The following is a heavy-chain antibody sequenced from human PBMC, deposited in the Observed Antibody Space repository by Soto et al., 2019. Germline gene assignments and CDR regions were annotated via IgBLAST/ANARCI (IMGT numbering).Heavy chain of an antibody. CDR2: IGPNPVNT. J-gene: IGHJ4*02. CDR1: GFPFTTPG. CDR3: TTARHCSADACPAAE. Sequence: EVQLLESGGGLVQPGGSLRLSFAASGFPFTTPGFLWVRQPPGEGRDWVSAIGPNPVNTNYRDSVRGRFTISRDNSRNTVFLQMSALRAEDTALYYCTTARHCSADACPAAEWGQGTLITVSS. V-gene: IGHV3-23*01. D-gene: IGHD6-19*01.